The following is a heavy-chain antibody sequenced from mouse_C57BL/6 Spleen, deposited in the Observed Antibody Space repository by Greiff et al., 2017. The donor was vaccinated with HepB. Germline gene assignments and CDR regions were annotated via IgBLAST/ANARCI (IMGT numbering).Heavy chain of an antibody. Sequence: QVQLKQSGAELVKPGASVKLSCKASGYTFTSYWMQWVKQRPGQGLEWIGEIDPSDSYTNYNQKFKGKATLTVDTSSSTAYMQLSSLTSEDSAVYYCAREGGGPFAYWGQGTLVTVSA. D-gene: IGHD1-1*02. CDR1: GYTFTSYW. J-gene: IGHJ3*01. CDR3: AREGGGPFAY. CDR2: IDPSDSYT. V-gene: IGHV1-50*01.